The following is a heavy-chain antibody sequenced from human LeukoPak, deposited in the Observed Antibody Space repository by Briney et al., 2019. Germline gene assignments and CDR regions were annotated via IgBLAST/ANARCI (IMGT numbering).Heavy chain of an antibody. D-gene: IGHD5-12*01. V-gene: IGHV3-48*02. CDR1: GFTLSGFA. CDR2: ISSISRIM. CDR3: ARDPKGSGDAFDY. J-gene: IGHJ4*01. Sequence: PGGSLRLSCVASGFTLSGFAMNWVRQAPGKGLEWGSYISSISRIMHYADSVKGRFTISRDNAKNSLYLQMNSLRDEDTAVYFCARDPKGSGDAFDYWGHGTLVTISS.